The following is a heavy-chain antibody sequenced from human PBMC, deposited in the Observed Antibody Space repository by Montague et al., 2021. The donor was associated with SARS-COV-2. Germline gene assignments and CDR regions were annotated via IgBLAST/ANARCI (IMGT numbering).Heavy chain of an antibody. Sequence: SETLSLTCAVSGGSISNYYWSWIRQPPGKGLEWIGYIYSSGGTNYNPSLRSRVTLSLDAAKNHFSLRLTSVTAADSAGYYCARRTGIWTGYYDYWGQGTLVTVSS. CDR1: GGSISNYY. CDR3: ARRTGIWTGYYDY. V-gene: IGHV4-4*09. CDR2: IYSSGGT. D-gene: IGHD3/OR15-3a*01. J-gene: IGHJ4*02.